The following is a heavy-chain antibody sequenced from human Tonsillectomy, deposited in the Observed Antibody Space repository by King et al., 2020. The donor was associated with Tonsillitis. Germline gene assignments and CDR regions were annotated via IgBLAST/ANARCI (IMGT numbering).Heavy chain of an antibody. V-gene: IGHV3-30-3*01. Sequence: VQLVESGGGVVQPGRSLRLSCAASGFTFSSYSMHWVRQAPGKGLEWVAEIVIDGSNKYYPDSVKGRFTISRANSKNTQYLQMNSLRPEDSAVYYCARRDGALDYYYYGMDVWGQGTTVTVSS. CDR3: ARRDGALDYYYYGMDV. CDR2: IVIDGSNK. D-gene: IGHD4-17*01. J-gene: IGHJ6*02. CDR1: GFTFSSYS.